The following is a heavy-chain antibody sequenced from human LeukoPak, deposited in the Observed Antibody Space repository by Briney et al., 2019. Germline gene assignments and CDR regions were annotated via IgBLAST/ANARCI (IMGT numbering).Heavy chain of an antibody. CDR1: GGTFSSYA. D-gene: IGHD3-3*01. CDR3: ARDSDDFWSGYYTPQFDY. J-gene: IGHJ4*02. Sequence: SVKVSCKASGGTFSSYAIGWVRQAPGQGLEWMGGIIPIFGTANYAQKFQGRVTITADESTSTAYMELSSLRSEDTAVYYCARDSDDFWSGYYTPQFDYWGQGTLVTVSS. CDR2: IIPIFGTA. V-gene: IGHV1-69*01.